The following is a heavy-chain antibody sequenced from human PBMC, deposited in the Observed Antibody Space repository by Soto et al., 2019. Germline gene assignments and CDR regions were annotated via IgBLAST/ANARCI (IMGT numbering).Heavy chain of an antibody. D-gene: IGHD1-26*01. CDR3: ALSNGGGATHIDY. V-gene: IGHV1-18*01. Sequence: QVQLVQSGAEVKKPGASVKVSCKASGYTFTSYGISWVRQAPGQGLEWMGWISAYNGNTNYAQKLQGRVTMTTDTSMSTAAMDLGSVTANNTAGYQCALSNGGGATHIDYWGQGTPGTVSS. CDR1: GYTFTSYG. J-gene: IGHJ4*02. CDR2: ISAYNGNT.